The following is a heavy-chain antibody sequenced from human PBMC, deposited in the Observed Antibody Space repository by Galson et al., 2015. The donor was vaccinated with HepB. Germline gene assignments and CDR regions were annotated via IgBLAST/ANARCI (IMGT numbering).Heavy chain of an antibody. D-gene: IGHD3-3*02. CDR3: AKGARLAPWAY. J-gene: IGHJ4*02. CDR2: ITGSGGST. Sequence: SLRLSCATSGFTFSSYSMTWVRQAPGKGLEWVSSITGSGGSTYYADSVKGRFTISRDNSKNTLYLQVNSLRAEDTAVYYCAKGARLAPWAYWGQGTPVTVSS. V-gene: IGHV3-23*01. CDR1: GFTFSSYS.